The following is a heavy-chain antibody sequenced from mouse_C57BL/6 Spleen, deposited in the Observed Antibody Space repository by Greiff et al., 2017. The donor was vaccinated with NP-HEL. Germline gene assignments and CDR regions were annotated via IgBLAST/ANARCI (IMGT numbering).Heavy chain of an antibody. CDR2: ISYDGSN. D-gene: IGHD2-5*01. CDR3: ARESYSNYPAWFAY. Sequence: EVKLQESGPGLVKPSQSLSLTCSVTGYSITSGYYWNWIRQFPGNKLEWMGYISYDGSNNYNPSLKNRISITRDTSKNQFFLKLNSVTTEDTATYYCARESYSNYPAWFAYWGQGTLVTVSA. CDR1: GYSITSGYY. V-gene: IGHV3-6*01. J-gene: IGHJ3*01.